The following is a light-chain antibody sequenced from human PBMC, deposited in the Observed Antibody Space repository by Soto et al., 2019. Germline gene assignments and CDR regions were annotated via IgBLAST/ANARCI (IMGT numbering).Light chain of an antibody. CDR3: QQYNNWPPWT. Sequence: EVVLKQSPDTLSLTPGETATLSCRASQSVSSNLAWYQQTPGQAPRLLIYGASTRATGIPARFSGSGSGTEFTLTISSLQSEDFAVYYCQQYNNWPPWTFGQGTKVDIK. CDR2: GAS. V-gene: IGKV3-15*01. CDR1: QSVSSN. J-gene: IGKJ1*01.